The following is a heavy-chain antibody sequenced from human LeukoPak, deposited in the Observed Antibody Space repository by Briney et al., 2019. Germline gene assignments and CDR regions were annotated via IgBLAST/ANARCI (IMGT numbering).Heavy chain of an antibody. V-gene: IGHV4-34*01. J-gene: IGHJ6*02. CDR3: ARGYDSSDYGMDV. CDR1: GGSFSGYY. D-gene: IGHD3-22*01. Sequence: SETLSLTCAVYGGSFSGYYWGWIRQPPGKGLEWIGEINHSGSSNYNPSLKSRVTISVDTSKNQFSLKLSSVTAADTAVYYCARGYDSSDYGMDVWGQGTTVTVSS. CDR2: INHSGSS.